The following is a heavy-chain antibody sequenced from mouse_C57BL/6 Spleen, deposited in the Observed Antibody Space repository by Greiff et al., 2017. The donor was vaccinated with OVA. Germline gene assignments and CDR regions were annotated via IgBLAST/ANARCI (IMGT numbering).Heavy chain of an antibody. V-gene: IGHV1-75*01. Sequence: VQLQQSGPELVKPGASVKISCKASGYTFTDYYINWVKQRPGQGLEWIGWIFPGSGSTYYNEKFKGKATLTVDKSSSTAYMLLSSLTSEDSAVYFCARSPYYGSSYAYAMDYWGQGTSVTVSS. J-gene: IGHJ4*01. CDR2: IFPGSGST. D-gene: IGHD1-1*01. CDR1: GYTFTDYY. CDR3: ARSPYYGSSYAYAMDY.